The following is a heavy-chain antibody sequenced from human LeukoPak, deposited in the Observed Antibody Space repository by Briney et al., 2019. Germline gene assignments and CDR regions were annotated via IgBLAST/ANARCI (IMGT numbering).Heavy chain of an antibody. V-gene: IGHV3-21*01. CDR2: ISSSSSYI. CDR3: VREDPRTGHWFFDL. CDR1: GFTFSSYS. J-gene: IGHJ2*01. Sequence: GGSLRLTCAASGFTFSSYSMNWVRQAPGKELEWVSSISSSSSYIYYADSVKGRFTISRDNAKNTLYLQMNSLRGEDTAVYYCVREDPRTGHWFFDLWGRGTLVTVSS.